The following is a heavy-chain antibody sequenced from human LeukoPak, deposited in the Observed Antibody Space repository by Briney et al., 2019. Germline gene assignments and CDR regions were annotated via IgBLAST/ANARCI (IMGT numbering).Heavy chain of an antibody. D-gene: IGHD4-17*01. J-gene: IGHJ6*02. V-gene: IGHV3-33*01. CDR3: ARETTVTTSALFYYYYGMDV. CDR1: GFTFSSYG. Sequence: GRSLRLSCAASGFTFSSYGIHWVRQAPGKGLEWVAVIWYDGSNKYYADSAKGRFTISRDNSKNTLYLQMNSLRAEDTAVYYCARETTVTTSALFYYYYGMDVWGQGTTVTVSS. CDR2: IWYDGSNK.